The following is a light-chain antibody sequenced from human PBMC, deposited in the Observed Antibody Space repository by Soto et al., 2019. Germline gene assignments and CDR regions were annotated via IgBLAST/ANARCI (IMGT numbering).Light chain of an antibody. CDR2: AES. CDR3: QKSYSTPLT. CDR1: QSISSY. V-gene: IGKV1-39*01. J-gene: IGKJ4*01. Sequence: DHQLTQSPSFLSASVGDRVTITCRASQSISSYLNWYQQKPGKAPKILIYAESSLQRGVPSRLSGSGSGTDLNLTISSLQPEDFATYYCQKSYSTPLTCGGGTKVDIK.